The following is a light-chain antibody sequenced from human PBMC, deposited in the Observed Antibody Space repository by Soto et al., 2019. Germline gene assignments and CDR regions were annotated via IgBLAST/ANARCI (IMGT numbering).Light chain of an antibody. J-gene: IGLJ1*01. Sequence: SVLTQPASGSGSHGQSIPISYTRTSRYVGNYNYVSWHQHHPGKAPKLMINDVSNRPSGVSSRFSGSKSGNTASLTISGLQAEDEADYYCSSYTSRDTYVFGTGTKVTVL. CDR1: SRYVGNYNY. CDR3: SSYTSRDTYV. V-gene: IGLV2-14*03. CDR2: DVS.